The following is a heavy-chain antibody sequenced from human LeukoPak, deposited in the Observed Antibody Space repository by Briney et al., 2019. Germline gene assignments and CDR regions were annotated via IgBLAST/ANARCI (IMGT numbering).Heavy chain of an antibody. J-gene: IGHJ6*03. CDR3: ARSPGWSGYYSYYYYMDV. CDR2: IRYDGGNK. Sequence: GGSLRLSCAASGFTFSSYGMHWVRQAPGKGLEWVAFIRYDGGNKYYADSVKGRFTISRDNAKNSLYLQMNSLRAEDTAVYYCARSPGWSGYYSYYYYMDVWGKGTTVTVSS. CDR1: GFTFSSYG. V-gene: IGHV3-30*02. D-gene: IGHD3-3*01.